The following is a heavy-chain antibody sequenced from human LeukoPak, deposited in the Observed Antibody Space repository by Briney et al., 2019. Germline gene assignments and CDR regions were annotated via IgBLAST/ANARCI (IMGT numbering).Heavy chain of an antibody. Sequence: SQTLSLTRAISGDSVSSNSAAWNWIRQSPSRGLEWLGRTYYRSKWYNDYAVSVKSRITINPDTSKNQFSLQLNSVTPEDTAVYYCAKGYSYGYYYFYYYGMDVWGQGTTVTVSS. CDR1: GDSVSSNSAA. D-gene: IGHD5-18*01. V-gene: IGHV6-1*01. J-gene: IGHJ6*02. CDR2: TYYRSKWYN. CDR3: AKGYSYGYYYFYYYGMDV.